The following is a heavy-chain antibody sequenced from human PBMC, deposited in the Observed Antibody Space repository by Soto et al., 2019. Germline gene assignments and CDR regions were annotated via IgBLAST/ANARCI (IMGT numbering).Heavy chain of an antibody. CDR1: GFTVSSNY. J-gene: IGHJ4*02. CDR2: IYSGDST. D-gene: IGHD3-9*01. Sequence: GGSLRLSCAASGFTVSSNYMSWVRQAPGKGLERVSVIYSGDSTYYADSMKGRITISRENAKNSLYLQMNSLRAGDTAVYYCARAIDYDILTGYPAPPDYWGQGTLVTVSS. V-gene: IGHV3-53*01. CDR3: ARAIDYDILTGYPAPPDY.